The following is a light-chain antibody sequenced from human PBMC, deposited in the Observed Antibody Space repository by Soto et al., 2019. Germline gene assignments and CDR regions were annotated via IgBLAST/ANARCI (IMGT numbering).Light chain of an antibody. CDR1: ERFNY. CDR3: EQANSFPRT. V-gene: IGKV1-39*01. CDR2: AAS. J-gene: IGKJ1*01. Sequence: IQMTPSPSSLSASVEDRVTITCRASERFNYLNWYQHKPGKAPKLLIYAASTLHSEVPSRFSGSGSGTDFSLNISSLQTENLATYHCEQANSFPRTFSQGTKVDIK.